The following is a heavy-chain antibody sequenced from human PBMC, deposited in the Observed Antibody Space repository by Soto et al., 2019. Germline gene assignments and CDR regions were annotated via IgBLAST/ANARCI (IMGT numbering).Heavy chain of an antibody. CDR2: IYYSGST. J-gene: IGHJ5*02. CDR3: ARHSKYCSSTSCYDWFDP. Sequence: SSETLSLTCTVSGGSISSSSYYWGWIRQPPGKGLEWIGSIYYSGSTYYNPSLKSRVTISVDTSKNQFSLKLSSVTAADTAVYYCARHSKYCSSTSCYDWFDPWGQGTLVTVSS. D-gene: IGHD2-2*01. CDR1: GGSISSSSYY. V-gene: IGHV4-39*01.